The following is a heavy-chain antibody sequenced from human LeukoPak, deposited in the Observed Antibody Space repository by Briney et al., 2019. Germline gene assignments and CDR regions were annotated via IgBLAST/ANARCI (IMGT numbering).Heavy chain of an antibody. J-gene: IGHJ4*02. CDR1: GGSISSSSYY. V-gene: IGHV4-39*01. CDR3: AKNTVVTASLPFDY. D-gene: IGHD2-21*02. CDR2: IYYSGST. Sequence: PSETLSLTCTVSGGSISSSSYYWGWIRQPPGKGLEWIGCIYYSGSTYYNPSLKSRVTISVDTSKNQFSLKLSSVTAADTAVYYCAKNTVVTASLPFDYWGQGTLVTVSS.